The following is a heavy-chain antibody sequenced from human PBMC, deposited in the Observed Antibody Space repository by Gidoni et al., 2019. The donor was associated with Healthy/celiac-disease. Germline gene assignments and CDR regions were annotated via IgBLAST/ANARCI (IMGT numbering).Heavy chain of an antibody. J-gene: IGHJ4*02. CDR2: ISSSSSYT. CDR3: ARDRMYYYDSSGYYGHYFDY. CDR1: GCTFSSYS. V-gene: IGHV3-21*01. Sequence: EVQLVESGGGLVKPGGSLSPSCAASGCTFSSYSMHWDRQAPGKGLEWVSSISSSSSYTYYADSVNGRFTISRDNAKNSLYLQMNSLRAEDTAVYYCARDRMYYYDSSGYYGHYFDYWGQGTLVTVSS. D-gene: IGHD3-22*01.